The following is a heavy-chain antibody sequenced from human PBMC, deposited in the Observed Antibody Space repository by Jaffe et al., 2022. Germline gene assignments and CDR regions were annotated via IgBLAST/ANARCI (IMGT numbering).Heavy chain of an antibody. V-gene: IGHV1-46*01. CDR3: ARDYSGVSSMVAKGNFDF. CDR1: GYTFATYY. CDR2: INPSGGST. J-gene: IGHJ4*02. Sequence: QVHLVQSETEVKKPGASVKVSCRASGYTFATYYMHWVRQAPGQGLEWIGVINPSGGSTSYAQKFQGRVTMTRDTSTSTVYMELGSLRSEDTAVFYCARDYSGVSSMVAKGNFDFWGQGTLVTVSS. D-gene: IGHD2-15*01.